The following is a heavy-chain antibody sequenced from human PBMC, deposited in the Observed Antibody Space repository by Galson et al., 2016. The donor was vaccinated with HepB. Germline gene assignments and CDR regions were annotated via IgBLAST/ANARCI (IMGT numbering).Heavy chain of an antibody. D-gene: IGHD4-17*01. CDR2: MSSSGTSV. Sequence: SLRLSCAASGFTLSTYSMNWFRQAPGKGLEWVSYMSSSGTSVYYTDSVKGRFTISRDNAKNSLYLQMNSLRDEDTAVYSCARAAGDYGNDGFPNFDYWGQGTLVTVSS. J-gene: IGHJ4*02. V-gene: IGHV3-48*02. CDR1: GFTLSTYS. CDR3: ARAAGDYGNDGFPNFDY.